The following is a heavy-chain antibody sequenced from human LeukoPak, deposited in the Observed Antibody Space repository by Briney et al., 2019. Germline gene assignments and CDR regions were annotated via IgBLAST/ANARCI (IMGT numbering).Heavy chain of an antibody. V-gene: IGHV3-74*01. CDR3: ARPGGYCSSTSCPAGAFDI. D-gene: IGHD2-2*03. CDR1: GFTFSSYW. Sequence: GGSLRLSCAASGFTFSSYWMHWVRQAPGKALVWVSRINSDGSSTSYAESVKGRFTISRDNAKNTLYLQMNSLRAEDTAVYYCARPGGYCSSTSCPAGAFDIWGQGTMVTVSS. CDR2: INSDGSST. J-gene: IGHJ3*02.